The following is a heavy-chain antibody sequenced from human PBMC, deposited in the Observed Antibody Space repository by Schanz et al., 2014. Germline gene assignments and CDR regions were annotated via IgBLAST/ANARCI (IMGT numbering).Heavy chain of an antibody. CDR3: AREEGWGIAAAGPKHYYYGMDV. CDR1: GFAFSSYS. CDR2: ISSSGTTI. Sequence: QLVGSGGGLIQPGGSLRLSCTASGFAFSSYSMNWVRQAPGQGLEWVSYISSSGTTIYYADSVKGRFTISRDNAKNSLFLQMNSLRADDTAVYYCAREEGWGIAAAGPKHYYYGMDVWGQGTTVTVSS. J-gene: IGHJ6*02. D-gene: IGHD6-13*01. V-gene: IGHV3-48*01.